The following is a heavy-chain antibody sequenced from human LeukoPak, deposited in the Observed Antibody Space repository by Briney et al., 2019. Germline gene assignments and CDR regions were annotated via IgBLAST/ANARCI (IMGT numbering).Heavy chain of an antibody. J-gene: IGHJ5*02. CDR3: ARSRGYSYGYGVNWFDP. V-gene: IGHV1-46*01. CDR1: GYTFTSYY. CDR2: INPSGGST. D-gene: IGHD5-18*01. Sequence: ASVKVSCKASGYTFTSYYMHWVRQAPGQGLEWMGIINPSGGSTSYAQKFQGRVTMTRDTSTSTAYMELSSLRSEDTAVYYCARSRGYSYGYGVNWFDPWGQGTLVTVSS.